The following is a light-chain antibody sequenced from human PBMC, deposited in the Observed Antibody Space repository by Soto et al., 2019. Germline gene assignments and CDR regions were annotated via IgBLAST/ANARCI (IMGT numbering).Light chain of an antibody. CDR3: QQSYSSPFN. CDR1: QPIDTS. V-gene: IGKV1-39*01. CDR2: AAS. J-gene: IGKJ3*01. Sequence: DIRMTQAPSSPSASVGDRVTITCRASQPIDTSLNWYQQKPGNAPRLLIYAASSLHSGVPLRFSGSGSGTDFTLTITSLQPEDVATYYCQQSYSSPFNFGPGTTVDIK.